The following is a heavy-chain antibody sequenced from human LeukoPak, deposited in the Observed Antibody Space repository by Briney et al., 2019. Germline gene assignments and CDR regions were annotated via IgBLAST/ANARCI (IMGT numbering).Heavy chain of an antibody. CDR2: ISYDGSNK. CDR3: AKDPYSSSSGYYFDY. Sequence: GGSLRLSCAASGFTFSDYYMSWVRQAPGKGLEWVAVISYDGSNKYYADSVKGRFTISRDNSKNTLYLQMNSLRAEDTAVYYCAKDPYSSSSGYYFDYWGQGTLVTVSS. V-gene: IGHV3-30*18. CDR1: GFTFSDYY. D-gene: IGHD6-6*01. J-gene: IGHJ4*02.